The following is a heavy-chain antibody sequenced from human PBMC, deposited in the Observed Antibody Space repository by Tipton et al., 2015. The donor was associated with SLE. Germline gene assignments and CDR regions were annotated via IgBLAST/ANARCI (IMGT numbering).Heavy chain of an antibody. J-gene: IGHJ2*01. CDR2: IYQRGSTYYTRGST. CDR1: GYSISSGFY. D-gene: IGHD3-10*01. V-gene: IGHV4-38-2*02. Sequence: TLSLTCTVSGYSISSGFYWAWIRQPPGKGLEWIGFIYQRGSTYYTRGSTYYNPSLKSRVTISVDTSKNQFSLKLSSVTAADTAVYYCARDRRGWYFDLWGRGTTVTVSS. CDR3: ARDRRGWYFDL.